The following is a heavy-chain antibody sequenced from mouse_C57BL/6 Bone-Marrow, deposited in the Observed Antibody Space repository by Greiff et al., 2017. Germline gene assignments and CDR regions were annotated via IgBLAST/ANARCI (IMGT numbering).Heavy chain of an antibody. D-gene: IGHD2-4*01. J-gene: IGHJ3*01. CDR1: GYTFTSYG. V-gene: IGHV1-81*01. CDR3: ARGIYYDYDAGFDY. CDR2: IYPRSGNP. Sequence: QVQLQQSGAELARPGASVKLSCKASGYTFTSYGISWVKQRTGQGLEWIGEIYPRSGNPYYNEKFKGKATLTADKSSSTAYMELRSLTSEDSAVYYCARGIYYDYDAGFDYWGQGTLVTVSA.